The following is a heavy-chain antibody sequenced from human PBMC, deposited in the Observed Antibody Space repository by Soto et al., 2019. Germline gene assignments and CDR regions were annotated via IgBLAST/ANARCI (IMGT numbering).Heavy chain of an antibody. CDR3: ARGITLPTPLDY. D-gene: IGHD1-20*01. J-gene: IGHJ4*02. Sequence: QVQLVQSGAEEKKPGASVKVSCKASGYTFTSYAMHWLRQAPGQRLEWMGWINAGNGNTKYSQKFQGRVTITRDTSASTAYMELSSLRSEDTVVYYCARGITLPTPLDYWGQGTLVTVSS. CDR2: INAGNGNT. V-gene: IGHV1-3*05. CDR1: GYTFTSYA.